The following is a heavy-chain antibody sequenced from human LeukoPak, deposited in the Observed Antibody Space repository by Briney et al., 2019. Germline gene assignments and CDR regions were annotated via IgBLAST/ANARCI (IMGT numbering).Heavy chain of an antibody. J-gene: IGHJ4*02. Sequence: PSETLSLTCTVSGDSISSSDYYWGWIRQPPGKGLGWIGTISYSGSTYYNPSLQSRVTISVDTSKNQFSLELSSVTAADTAVYYCARGSRRLADFHYWGQGTLVAVSS. CDR1: GDSISSSDYY. D-gene: IGHD1-26*01. CDR2: ISYSGST. V-gene: IGHV4-39*01. CDR3: ARGSRRLADFHY.